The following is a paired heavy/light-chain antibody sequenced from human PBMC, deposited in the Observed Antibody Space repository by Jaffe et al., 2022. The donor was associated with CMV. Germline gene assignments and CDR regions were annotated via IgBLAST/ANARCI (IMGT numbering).Heavy chain of an antibody. CDR3: ARHARNRPSPWAYGVDTYYYYNYMDV. CDR1: GGSISSHF. V-gene: IGHV4-59*08. CDR2: ISYSGDT. D-gene: IGHD3-3*01. Sequence: QVQLQESGPGLVKPSKTLSLTCTVSGGSISSHFWSWIRQPPGKGLEWIGSISYSGDTNYNPSLQSRVTISVDTSKNQFSLILRSVTASDTAIYYCARHARNRPSPWAYGVDTYYYYNYMDVWGKGTTVIVSS. J-gene: IGHJ6*03.
Light chain of an antibody. Sequence: DIVMTQSPGSLAVSLGERATINCKSSQSVLNRSNNKNYLTWYQQKPGQPPKLLIYWASTRESGVPDRFSGSGSGTDFTLTISNLQAEDVAVYYCQQYYSSPWTFGQGTKVEIK. CDR2: WAS. J-gene: IGKJ1*01. CDR1: QSVLNRSNNKNY. CDR3: QQYYSSPWT. V-gene: IGKV4-1*01.